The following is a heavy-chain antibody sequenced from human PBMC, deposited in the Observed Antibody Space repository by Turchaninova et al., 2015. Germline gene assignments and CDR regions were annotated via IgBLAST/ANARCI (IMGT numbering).Heavy chain of an antibody. V-gene: IGHV6-1*03. D-gene: IGHD1-26*01. J-gene: IGHJ4*02. CDR1: GDSVSSSSAA. CDR3: ARGGTYFKGFEF. Sequence: QVQLQQSGPGLVKPSQTLSLTCAISGDSVSSSSAAWNWNRQSPANGLEGMGRAVYRFRVDYVFVLGVNCCITLKSDQSEKRFSLRLNSVTPEDTAVYYCARGGTYFKGFEFWGQGALVTVSS. CDR2: AVYRFRVDY.